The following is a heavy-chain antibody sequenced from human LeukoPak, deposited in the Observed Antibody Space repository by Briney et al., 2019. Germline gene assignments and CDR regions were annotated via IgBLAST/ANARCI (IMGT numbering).Heavy chain of an antibody. CDR2: IYYSGST. D-gene: IGHD6-13*01. CDR1: GGSISSSLYY. J-gene: IGHJ4*02. Sequence: SETLSLTCTVSGGSISSSLYYWDWIRQPPGKGLEWIGYIYYSGSTNYNPSLKSRVTISVDTSKNQFSLKLSSVTAADTAVYYCARGIAAAGLLRTTFDYWGQGTLVTVSS. V-gene: IGHV4-61*05. CDR3: ARGIAAAGLLRTTFDY.